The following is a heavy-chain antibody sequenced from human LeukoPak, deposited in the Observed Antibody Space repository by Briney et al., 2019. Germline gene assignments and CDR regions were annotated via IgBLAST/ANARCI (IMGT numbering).Heavy chain of an antibody. CDR3: ARVRSGYSHENYFDY. Sequence: GGSLRLSCAASGFTFSNYEMNWVRQAPGRGLEWVSYTSGSGSTIYYADSVKGRFTISRENAKDSRYLQMNSMRAEDTAVYYCARVRSGYSHENYFDYWGQGTLVTASS. CDR2: TSGSGSTI. J-gene: IGHJ4*02. V-gene: IGHV3-48*03. CDR1: GFTFSNYE. D-gene: IGHD5-18*01.